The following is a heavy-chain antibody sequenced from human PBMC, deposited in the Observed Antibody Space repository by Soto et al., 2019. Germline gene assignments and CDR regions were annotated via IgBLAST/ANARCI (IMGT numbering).Heavy chain of an antibody. CDR3: ARVPSSPDYYYGMDV. CDR2: IYSGGST. D-gene: IGHD2-15*01. CDR1: GFTVSSNY. J-gene: IGHJ6*02. Sequence: GGSLRLSCAASGFTVSSNYMSWVRQAPGKGLEWVSVIYSGGSTYYADSVKGRFTISRDNSKNTLYLQMNSLRAEDTAVYYCARVPSSPDYYYGMDVWGQGTTVTVSS. V-gene: IGHV3-53*01.